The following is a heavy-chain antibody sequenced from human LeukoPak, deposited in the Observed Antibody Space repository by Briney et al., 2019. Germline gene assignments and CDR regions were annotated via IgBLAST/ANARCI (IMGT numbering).Heavy chain of an antibody. D-gene: IGHD3-3*01. V-gene: IGHV3-30*18. CDR2: K. CDR1: GFTFSSYG. CDR3: AKDYNSEWLSEIDH. J-gene: IGHJ4*02. Sequence: GGSLRLSCAASGFTFSSYGMHWVRQAPGKGLEWVAVKYYADSVKGRFTISRDNSKNTLYLQMSSLRAEDTAVYYCAKDYNSEWLSEIDHWGQGTLVTVSS.